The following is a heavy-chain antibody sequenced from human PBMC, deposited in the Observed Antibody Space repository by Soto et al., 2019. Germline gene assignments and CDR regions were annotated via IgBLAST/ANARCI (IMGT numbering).Heavy chain of an antibody. J-gene: IGHJ6*02. CDR3: ARVEREDFLGGVGARPGEYGIDI. V-gene: IGHV3-30-3*01. CDR1: GFTFRNHA. D-gene: IGHD3-16*01. CDR2: IAYDGSNA. Sequence: PGGSLRLSCAASGFTFRNHAMHWVRQAPGKGLECLAVIAYDGSNAFYRDSVKGRFTISRDNSKNTLYLHMNSLRSEDTGVYYCARVEREDFLGGVGARPGEYGIDIWGQGTRVTVP.